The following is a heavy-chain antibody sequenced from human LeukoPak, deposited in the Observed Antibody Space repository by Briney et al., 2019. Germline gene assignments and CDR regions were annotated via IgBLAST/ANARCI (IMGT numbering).Heavy chain of an antibody. CDR3: ARDEYLYSDSDAFDI. CDR1: GFTFSDYY. Sequence: AGGSLRLSCAASGFTFSDYYMTWIRQAPGKGLEWVSYISNSGSTIYYADSVKGRFTISRDNAKNSLYLQMNSLRAEDTVVYYCARDEYLYSDSDAFDIWGQGTMVTVSS. CDR2: ISNSGSTI. D-gene: IGHD3-22*01. J-gene: IGHJ3*02. V-gene: IGHV3-11*01.